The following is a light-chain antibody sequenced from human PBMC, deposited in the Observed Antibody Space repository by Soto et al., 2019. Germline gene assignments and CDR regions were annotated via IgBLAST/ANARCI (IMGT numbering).Light chain of an antibody. CDR3: QQYGTSVPIT. J-gene: IGKJ5*01. CDR2: GAS. V-gene: IGKV3-20*01. Sequence: EIVLTQSPGTLSLSPGERATLSCRASQSVSSIYLAWYQQKPGQAPRLLIYGASSRATGIPDRFSGSGSGTDFTLTISRLEPEDLAVYSCQQYGTSVPITFGQGKRLEIK. CDR1: QSVSSIY.